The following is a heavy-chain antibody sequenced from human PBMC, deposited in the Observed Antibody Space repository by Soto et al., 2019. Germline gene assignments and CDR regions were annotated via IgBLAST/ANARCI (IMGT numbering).Heavy chain of an antibody. CDR3: ARAVLPAAARFDY. V-gene: IGHV4-59*01. J-gene: IGHJ4*02. CDR1: GGSISSYY. CDR2: IYYSGST. Sequence: QVQLQESGPRLVKPSETLSLTCIVSGGSISSYYWSWIRQPPGKGLEWIGYIYYSGSTNYNPSLKSRVTRSVDTSTNQFSLKLSSVRAADTAVDYCARAVLPAAARFDYSGQGPLVTVS. D-gene: IGHD2-2*01.